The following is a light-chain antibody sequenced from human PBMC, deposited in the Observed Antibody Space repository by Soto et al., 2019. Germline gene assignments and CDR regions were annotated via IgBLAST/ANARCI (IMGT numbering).Light chain of an antibody. V-gene: IGKV3-20*01. J-gene: IGKJ4*01. CDR1: QSISSTY. Sequence: ESVLTQSPGTLSLSPGERATLSCRASQSISSTYLAWYQQKRGQSPRLLIYGASSRATGIPDRFSGSGSGTDFTLTISRLEPEDFALYYCQQYGGSLTFGGGTKVEIK. CDR3: QQYGGSLT. CDR2: GAS.